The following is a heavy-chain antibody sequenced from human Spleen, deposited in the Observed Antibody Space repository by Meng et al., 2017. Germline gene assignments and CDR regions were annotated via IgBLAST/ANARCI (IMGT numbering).Heavy chain of an antibody. CDR3: AREWRDQWLVDY. V-gene: IGHV3-21*01. J-gene: IGHJ4*02. CDR2: ISSSSSYI. CDR1: GFTFSSYW. Sequence: GGSLRLSCAASGFTFSSYWMHWVRQAPGKGLEWVSSISSSSSYIYYADSVKGRFTISRDNAKNSLYLQMNSLRAEDTAVYYCAREWRDQWLVDYWGQGTLVTVSS. D-gene: IGHD6-19*01.